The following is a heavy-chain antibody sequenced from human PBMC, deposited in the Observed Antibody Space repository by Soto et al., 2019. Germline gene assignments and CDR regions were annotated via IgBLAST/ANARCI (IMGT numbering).Heavy chain of an antibody. D-gene: IGHD3-10*01. J-gene: IGHJ4*02. CDR1: GFTFSSYG. CDR3: AKDPYYYGSGSYFTGFPGVDY. CDR2: ISYDGSNK. Sequence: GGSLRLSCAASGFTFSSYGMHWVRQAPGKGLEWVAVISYDGSNKYYADSVKGRFTISRDNSKNTLYLQMNSLRAEDTAVYYCAKDPYYYGSGSYFTGFPGVDYWGQGTLVTVSS. V-gene: IGHV3-30*18.